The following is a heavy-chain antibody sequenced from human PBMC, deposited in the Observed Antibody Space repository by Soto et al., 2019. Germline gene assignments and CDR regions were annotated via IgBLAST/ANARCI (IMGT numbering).Heavy chain of an antibody. J-gene: IGHJ6*02. CDR2: IYYSGST. V-gene: IGHV4-31*03. CDR3: ARATGYSSSTKPDFYYYYGMDV. D-gene: IGHD6-13*01. CDR1: CGSISSGGYY. Sequence: QVQLQESGPGLVKPSQTLSLTCTVSCGSISSGGYYWSWIRQHPGKGLEWIGYIYYSGSTYYNPSLKSRVTISVDTSKNQFSLKLSSVTAADTAVYYCARATGYSSSTKPDFYYYYGMDVWGQGTTVTVSS.